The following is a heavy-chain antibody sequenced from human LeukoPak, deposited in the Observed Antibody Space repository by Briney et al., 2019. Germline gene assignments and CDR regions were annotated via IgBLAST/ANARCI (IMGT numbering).Heavy chain of an antibody. Sequence: GGSLRLSCAASGFTFSSYGMHWVRQAPGKGLEWVAVIWYDGSNKYYADSVKGRFTISRDNSKNTLNLQMNSLRVEDTAVYYCARDLSLWTAWGQGTLVTVSS. J-gene: IGHJ5*02. CDR1: GFTFSSYG. CDR3: ARDLSLWTA. V-gene: IGHV3-33*01. D-gene: IGHD2/OR15-2a*01. CDR2: IWYDGSNK.